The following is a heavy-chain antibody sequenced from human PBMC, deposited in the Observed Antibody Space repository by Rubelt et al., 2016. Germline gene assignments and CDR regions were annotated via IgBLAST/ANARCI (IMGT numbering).Heavy chain of an antibody. CDR1: NYA. CDR3: TTDKARIGDCSGGHCSPRDY. Sequence: NYAMNWVRQAPGKGLEWVSALSGSGGDTFHADSVKGRFTISRDNSKNTLYLQVNSLRAEDTAVYYCTTDKARIGDCSGGHCSPRDYWGQGTLVTASS. D-gene: IGHD2-15*01. V-gene: IGHV3-23*01. J-gene: IGHJ4*02. CDR2: LSGSGGDT.